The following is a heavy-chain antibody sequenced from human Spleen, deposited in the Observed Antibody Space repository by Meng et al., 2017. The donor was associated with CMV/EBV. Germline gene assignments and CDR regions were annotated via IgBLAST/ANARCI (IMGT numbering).Heavy chain of an antibody. Sequence: ASVKVSCKASGYTFSDYGISWVRQAPGQRPEWMGWISAYSGNTNYAQKLQGRVTMTTDTSTSTAYMELRSLRSDDTAVYYCARRGQKDYFDYWGQGTLVTVSS. V-gene: IGHV1-18*01. CDR1: GYTFSDYG. CDR2: ISAYSGNT. CDR3: ARRGQKDYFDY. J-gene: IGHJ4*02. D-gene: IGHD3-16*01.